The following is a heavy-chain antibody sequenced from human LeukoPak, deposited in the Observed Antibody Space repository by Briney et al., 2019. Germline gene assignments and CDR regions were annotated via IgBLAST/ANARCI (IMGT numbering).Heavy chain of an antibody. CDR1: GFTVSSNY. CDR3: ARDGSGSYPYYFDS. Sequence: GGSLRLSCAASGFTVSSNYMSWVRQAPGKGLEWVSVIYSDGNTYYADSVKGRSTISRDNSKNTLYLQMNSLRAEDTAVYYCARDGSGSYPYYFDSWGQGTLVTVSS. D-gene: IGHD3-10*01. J-gene: IGHJ4*02. V-gene: IGHV3-53*01. CDR2: IYSDGNT.